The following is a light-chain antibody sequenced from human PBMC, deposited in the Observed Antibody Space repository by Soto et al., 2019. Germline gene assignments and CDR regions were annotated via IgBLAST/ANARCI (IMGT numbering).Light chain of an antibody. J-gene: IGLJ2*01. CDR3: SSPTTNNTVL. CDR1: SSDVGSYNR. V-gene: IGLV2-18*02. Sequence: QSALTQPPSVSGSPGQSVTISCTGTSSDVGSYNRVSWYQQPPGTAPKLMIYEVSNRPSGVPDRFSGSKSGNTASLSISGLQAEDEADYYCSSPTTNNTVLFGGGTQLTVL. CDR2: EVS.